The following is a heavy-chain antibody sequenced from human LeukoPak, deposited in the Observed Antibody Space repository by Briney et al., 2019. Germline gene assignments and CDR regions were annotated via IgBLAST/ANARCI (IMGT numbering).Heavy chain of an antibody. J-gene: IGHJ4*02. CDR1: GFIFSGYA. Sequence: GGSLRLSCAASGFIFSGYAMSWVRQAPGKGLEWVSAVSGTASSTYYADSVKGRFTISRDNAKNTLYLQMNSLRAEDTAVYYCARALGVTPFDYWGQGTLVTVSS. D-gene: IGHD2-21*02. CDR3: ARALGVTPFDY. V-gene: IGHV3-23*01. CDR2: VSGTASST.